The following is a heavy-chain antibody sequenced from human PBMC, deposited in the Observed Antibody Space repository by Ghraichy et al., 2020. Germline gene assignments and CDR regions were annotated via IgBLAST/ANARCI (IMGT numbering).Heavy chain of an antibody. CDR3: AREKVGLTTISGIDY. J-gene: IGHJ4*02. D-gene: IGHD1-26*01. Sequence: GGSLRLSCAASGFTFSGYEMNWVRQAPGKGLEWVAYIDNTGSSLYYADSVKGRFTISRDNAKNSLYLQMHNLRAEDTAIYYCAREKVGLTTISGIDYWGQGTLVTVSS. CDR1: GFTFSGYE. V-gene: IGHV3-48*03. CDR2: IDNTGSSL.